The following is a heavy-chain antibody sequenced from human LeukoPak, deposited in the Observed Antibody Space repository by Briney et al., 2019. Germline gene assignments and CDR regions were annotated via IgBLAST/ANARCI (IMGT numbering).Heavy chain of an antibody. V-gene: IGHV1-18*01. D-gene: IGHD1-26*01. CDR3: GRDWDWHVQF. Sequence: WIGWIGVFNGNRNYAKSVQGRITLTADTSTNTTYMELRSLTSDDTAVYFCGRDWDWHVQFWGQGTLITVSS. CDR2: IGVFNGNR. J-gene: IGHJ4*02.